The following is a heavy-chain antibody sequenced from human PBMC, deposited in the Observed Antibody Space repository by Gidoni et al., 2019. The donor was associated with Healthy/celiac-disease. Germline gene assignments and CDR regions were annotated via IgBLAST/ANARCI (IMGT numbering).Heavy chain of an antibody. CDR3: ARRFGVYTIVGVVMIPGWFDP. Sequence: QLQLPASGPALVKPSETLSLTCTVSAGSTIISSSYLRWIRQPPGKGLEWIGSIYYSGSTYYNPYLKSRVTISVDTSKNQCALKLSSVTAADTAVYYCARRFGVYTIVGVVMIPGWFDPWGQGTLVTVSS. CDR2: IYYSGST. V-gene: IGHV4-39*01. D-gene: IGHD3-3*01. J-gene: IGHJ5*02. CDR1: AGSTIISSSY.